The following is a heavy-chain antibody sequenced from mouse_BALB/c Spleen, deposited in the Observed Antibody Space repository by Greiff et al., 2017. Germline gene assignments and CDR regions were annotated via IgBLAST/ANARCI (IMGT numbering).Heavy chain of an antibody. CDR2: ISYDGSN. Sequence: EVQLQQSGPGLVKPSQSLSLTCSVTGYSITSGYYWNWIRQFPGNKLEWMGYISYDGSNNYNPSLKNRISITRDTSKNQFFLKLNSVTTEDTATYYCARDSYGYDYAMDYWGQGTSVTVSS. CDR3: ARDSYGYDYAMDY. CDR1: GYSITSGYY. J-gene: IGHJ4*01. D-gene: IGHD2-2*01. V-gene: IGHV3-6*02.